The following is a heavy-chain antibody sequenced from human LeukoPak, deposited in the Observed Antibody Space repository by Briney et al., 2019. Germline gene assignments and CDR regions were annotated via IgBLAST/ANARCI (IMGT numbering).Heavy chain of an antibody. J-gene: IGHJ3*02. Sequence: PGGSLRLSCAASGFTFSIYAMSCVRPAPGKGLEWGSAISGSGGSTYSADSVKGRFTITRVNSKNTLYLQMNSLRAEDTAVYYCSKDHLNVLLWFGELLTYAFDIWGQGTMVTVSS. CDR2: ISGSGGST. D-gene: IGHD3-10*01. V-gene: IGHV3-23*01. CDR1: GFTFSIYA. CDR3: SKDHLNVLLWFGELLTYAFDI.